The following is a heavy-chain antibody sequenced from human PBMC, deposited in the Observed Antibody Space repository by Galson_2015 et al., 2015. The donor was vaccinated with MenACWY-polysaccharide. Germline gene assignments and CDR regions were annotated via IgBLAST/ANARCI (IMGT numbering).Heavy chain of an antibody. J-gene: IGHJ3*02. Sequence: SLRLSCAASGFPFSSYAIHWVRQAPGKGLEWVAVISYDGSDKYYADSVKGRFTISRDNPKNTLYLQMNSLRAEDTAVYYCAKPFYGGNSYGACNIWGQWTVVTVSS. D-gene: IGHD4-23*01. CDR3: AKPFYGGNSYGACNI. V-gene: IGHV3-30*18. CDR2: ISYDGSDK. CDR1: GFPFSSYA.